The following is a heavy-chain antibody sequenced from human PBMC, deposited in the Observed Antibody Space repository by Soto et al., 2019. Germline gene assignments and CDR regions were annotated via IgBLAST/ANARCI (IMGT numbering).Heavy chain of an antibody. V-gene: IGHV3-64D*06. CDR1: GFTFRSYA. CDR2: ISSNGGST. J-gene: IGHJ3*02. Sequence: PAGSLRLSCSACGFTFRSYAMHWVRQAPGKGLEYVSAISSNGGSTYYADSVKGRFTISRDNSKKTLYLQMSSLRAEDTAVYYCVSSKQQLVRGAFDIWGQGTMVTVSS. D-gene: IGHD6-13*01. CDR3: VSSKQQLVRGAFDI.